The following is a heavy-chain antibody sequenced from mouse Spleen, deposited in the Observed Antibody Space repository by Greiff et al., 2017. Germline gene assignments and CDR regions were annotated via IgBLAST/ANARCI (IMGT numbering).Heavy chain of an antibody. CDR1: GYAFSSSW. Sequence: QVQLKQSGPELVKPGASVKISCKASGYAFSSSWMNWVKQRPGKGLEWIGRIYPGDGDTNYNGKFKGKATLTADKSSSTAYMQLSSLTSEDSAVYFCARWGYRYDEGPSWGQGTLVTVSA. CDR2: IYPGDGDT. D-gene: IGHD2-14*01. CDR3: ARWGYRYDEGPS. J-gene: IGHJ3*01. V-gene: IGHV1-82*01.